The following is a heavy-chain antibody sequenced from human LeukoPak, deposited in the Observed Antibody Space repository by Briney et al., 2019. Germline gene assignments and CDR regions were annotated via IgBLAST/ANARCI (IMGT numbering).Heavy chain of an antibody. CDR2: IYYSGST. CDR1: GGPISSYY. Sequence: SETLSLTCTVSGGPISSYYWSWIRQPPGKGLEWIGYIYYSGSTNYNPSLKSRVTISVDTSKNQFSLKLSSVTAADTAVYCCARDEVTGNYFDYWGQGTLVTVSS. V-gene: IGHV4-59*01. CDR3: ARDEVTGNYFDY. J-gene: IGHJ4*02.